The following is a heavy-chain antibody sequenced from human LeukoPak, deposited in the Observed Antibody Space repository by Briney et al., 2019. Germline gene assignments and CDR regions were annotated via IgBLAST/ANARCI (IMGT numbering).Heavy chain of an antibody. D-gene: IGHD1-26*01. CDR1: GYIFTGYY. V-gene: IGHV1-2*02. CDR2: INPNSGGT. Sequence: GASVKVSCKASGYIFTGYYMHWVQQAPGQGLEWMGWINPNSGGTNSAQKSQGRVTMTRDTSISTAYMELSRLTSDDTAVYYCARHPYSGSYHFDYWGQGTLVTVSS. CDR3: ARHPYSGSYHFDY. J-gene: IGHJ4*02.